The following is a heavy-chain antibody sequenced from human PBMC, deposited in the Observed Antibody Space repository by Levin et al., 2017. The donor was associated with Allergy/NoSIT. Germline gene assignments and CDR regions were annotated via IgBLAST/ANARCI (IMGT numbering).Heavy chain of an antibody. J-gene: IGHJ4*02. CDR1: GITFSNAW. V-gene: IGHV3-15*01. Sequence: PGGSLRLSCAASGITFSNAWMSWARQAPGKGLEWVGRIKSKADGGTTEYAAPVKGRFTISRDDSKNTLYLQMNSLKTEDTAVYFCTTYSSSWYYFDYWGQGTLVTGSS. CDR2: IKSKADGGTT. D-gene: IGHD6-13*01. CDR3: TTYSSSWYYFDY.